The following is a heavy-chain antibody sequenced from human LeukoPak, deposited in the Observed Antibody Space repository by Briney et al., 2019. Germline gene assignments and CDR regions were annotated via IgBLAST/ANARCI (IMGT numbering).Heavy chain of an antibody. CDR1: GFTFSSYA. CDR2: ISYDGSNK. D-gene: IGHD6-13*01. CDR3: ARDVFPYSSLPISAFDI. Sequence: GGSLRLSCAASGFTFSSYAMHWVRQAPGKGLEWVAVISYDGSNKYYADSVKGRFTISRDNSKNTLYLQMNSLRAEDTAVYYCARDVFPYSSLPISAFDIWGQGTMVTVSS. V-gene: IGHV3-30-3*01. J-gene: IGHJ3*02.